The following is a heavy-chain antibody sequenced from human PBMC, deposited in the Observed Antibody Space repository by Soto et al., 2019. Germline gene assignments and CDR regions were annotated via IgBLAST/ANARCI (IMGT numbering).Heavy chain of an antibody. J-gene: IGHJ4*02. CDR3: ARESQYTFDS. CDR2: IYYSGTT. V-gene: IGHV4-59*01. Sequence: PSETLSLTCTVSGGSIKNYYWTWIRQSPGKGLEWIGYIYYSGTTNYNPSLQSRVTMSLDTSRNQFSLKLSSVTAADTALYYCARESQYTFDSWGQGTLVTVSS. D-gene: IGHD6-6*01. CDR1: GGSIKNYY.